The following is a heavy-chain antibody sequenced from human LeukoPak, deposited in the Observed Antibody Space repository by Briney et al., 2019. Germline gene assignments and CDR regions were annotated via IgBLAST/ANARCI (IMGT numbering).Heavy chain of an antibody. CDR1: GVSISSRSYY. CDR3: ARHAYHSGYDWDPVDY. CDR2: ISYSGGA. V-gene: IGHV4-39*01. D-gene: IGHD5-12*01. Sequence: SETLSLTCGVSGVSISSRSYYWGWIRQPPGKGLEWIGSISYSGGAYYNPSLKSRVTISVDTSKNQFSLKLSSVTAADTGLYYCARHAYHSGYDWDPVDYWGQGTLVTVSS. J-gene: IGHJ4*02.